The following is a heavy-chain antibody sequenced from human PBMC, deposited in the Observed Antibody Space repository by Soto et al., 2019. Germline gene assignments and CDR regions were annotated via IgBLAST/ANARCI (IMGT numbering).Heavy chain of an antibody. D-gene: IGHD2-2*01. Sequence: PGGSLRLSCVASEFIFSSYRMNWVRQAPGKGLEWVSYISSSGNTVYYADSVKGRFTISRDNTRNSLYLQMNSLRDEDTALYYCVRYCSTTLCNGVATRTFDYWGQGTLVTVSS. V-gene: IGHV3-48*02. CDR2: ISSSGNTV. CDR3: VRYCSTTLCNGVATRTFDY. J-gene: IGHJ4*02. CDR1: EFIFSSYR.